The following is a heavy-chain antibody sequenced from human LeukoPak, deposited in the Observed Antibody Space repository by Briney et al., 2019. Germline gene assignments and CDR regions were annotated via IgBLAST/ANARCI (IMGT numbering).Heavy chain of an antibody. D-gene: IGHD3/OR15-3a*01. CDR2: ISSSSSYI. Sequence: GGSLRLSCAASGFTFSSYSMNWVRQAPGKGLEWVSSISSSSSYIYYADSVKGRFTISRDNAKNSLYLQMNSLRAEDTAVYYCARVPLDYDAFDIWGQGTMVTVSS. CDR3: ARVPLDYDAFDI. V-gene: IGHV3-21*01. J-gene: IGHJ3*02. CDR1: GFTFSSYS.